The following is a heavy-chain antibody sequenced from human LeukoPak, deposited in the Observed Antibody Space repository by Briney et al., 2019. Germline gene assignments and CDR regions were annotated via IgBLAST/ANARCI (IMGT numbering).Heavy chain of an antibody. CDR3: ARPRRYCSSTSCYAEDDAFDI. J-gene: IGHJ3*02. V-gene: IGHV5-51*01. CDR2: IYPGDSDT. CDR1: GYSFTSYW. D-gene: IGHD2-2*01. Sequence: GESLKISCKGSGYSFTSYWIGWGRQMPGKGLEWMGIIYPGDSDTRYSPSFQGQVTISADKSISTAYLQWSSLKASDTAMYYCARPRRYCSSTSCYAEDDAFDIWGQGTMVTVSS.